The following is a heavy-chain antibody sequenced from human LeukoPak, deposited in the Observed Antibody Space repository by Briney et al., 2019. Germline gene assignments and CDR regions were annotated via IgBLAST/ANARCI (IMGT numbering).Heavy chain of an antibody. D-gene: IGHD4-17*01. J-gene: IGHJ3*02. CDR3: AKDLYGDYPAGDCAFDI. Sequence: GGSLRLSCAASGFTFDDYAMHWVRQAPGKGQEWVSGISWNSGSIGYADSVKGRFTISRDNAKNSLYLQMNSLRAEDMALYYCAKDLYGDYPAGDCAFDIWGQGTMVTVSS. CDR1: GFTFDDYA. V-gene: IGHV3-9*03. CDR2: ISWNSGSI.